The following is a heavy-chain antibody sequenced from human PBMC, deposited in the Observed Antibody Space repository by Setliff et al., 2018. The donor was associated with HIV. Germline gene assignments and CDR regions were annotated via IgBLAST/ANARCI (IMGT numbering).Heavy chain of an antibody. CDR2: MYHSGST. D-gene: IGHD6-13*01. Sequence: SETLSLTCAVSGYSISSGYYWGWIRQPPGKGLEWIGSMYHSGSTYYDPSLKSRVTISVDTSKNYFSLKLSYVTAADTAVYYCARHRDPPGTSWIFYYYYMDLWGGGTTVTVSS. CDR1: GYSISSGYY. V-gene: IGHV4-38-2*01. CDR3: ARHRDPPGTSWIFYYYYMDL. J-gene: IGHJ6*03.